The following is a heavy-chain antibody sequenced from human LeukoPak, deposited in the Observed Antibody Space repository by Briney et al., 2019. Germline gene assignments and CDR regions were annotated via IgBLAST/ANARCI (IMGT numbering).Heavy chain of an antibody. Sequence: GRSLRLPCAAYGFTFSSYGMHWVRQAPGKGLEWVAVIWYDGSNKYYADSVKGRFTISRDNSKNTLYLQMNSLRAEDTAVYYCARDRLGGYFDYWGQGTLVTVSS. V-gene: IGHV3-33*01. CDR3: ARDRLGGYFDY. D-gene: IGHD3-16*01. CDR1: GFTFSSYG. CDR2: IWYDGSNK. J-gene: IGHJ4*02.